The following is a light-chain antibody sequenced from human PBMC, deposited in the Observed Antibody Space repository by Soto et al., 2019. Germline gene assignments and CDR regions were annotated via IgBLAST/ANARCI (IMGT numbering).Light chain of an antibody. Sequence: QSVLTQPPSASASLGASVTLTCTLSSGYSNYKVDWYQQRPGKGPRFVMRVGTGGIVGSKGDGIPDRFSVLGSGLKRYLTIKNIQEEDESDYHCGADHGSGSNFVVVFGGGTKLTVL. V-gene: IGLV9-49*01. J-gene: IGLJ2*01. CDR3: GADHGSGSNFVVV. CDR2: VGTGGIVG. CDR1: SGYSNYK.